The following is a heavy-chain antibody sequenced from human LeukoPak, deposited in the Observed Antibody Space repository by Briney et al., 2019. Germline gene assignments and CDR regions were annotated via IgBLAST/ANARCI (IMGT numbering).Heavy chain of an antibody. Sequence: GGSLRLSCAASGFTFDDYGMSWVRQAPGKGLEWVSGINWNGDSTGYANSVKGRFTISRDNAKNSLYLQMNSLRAEDTAFYYCATDQYSSNWYYFDYWGQGTLVTVSS. CDR3: ATDQYSSNWYYFDY. V-gene: IGHV3-20*04. D-gene: IGHD6-13*01. CDR1: GFTFDDYG. J-gene: IGHJ4*02. CDR2: INWNGDST.